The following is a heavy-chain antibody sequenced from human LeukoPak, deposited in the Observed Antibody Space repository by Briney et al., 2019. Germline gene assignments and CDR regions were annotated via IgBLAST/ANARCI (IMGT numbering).Heavy chain of an antibody. Sequence: SETLSLTCTVSGSSISSYYWSWIRQPPGKGLEWIGYIYYSGSTNYNPSLKSRVTISVDTSKNQFSLKLSSVTAADTAVYYCARAASGPLFDYWGQGTLVTVSS. D-gene: IGHD2-15*01. V-gene: IGHV4-59*01. CDR2: IYYSGST. CDR3: ARAASGPLFDY. CDR1: GSSISSYY. J-gene: IGHJ4*02.